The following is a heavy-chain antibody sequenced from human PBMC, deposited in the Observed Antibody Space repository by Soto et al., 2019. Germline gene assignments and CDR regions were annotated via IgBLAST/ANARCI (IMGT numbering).Heavy chain of an antibody. CDR1: GFTFSDYY. CDR3: ARDRGGYDRLYYYHGMDV. J-gene: IGHJ6*02. V-gene: IGHV3-11*06. D-gene: IGHD5-12*01. CDR2: ISSSSGST. Sequence: SGGSLRLSCAASGFTFSDYYMSWIRQAPGKGLEYISYISSSSGSTNYADSVKGRFTISRDNAKNSLYLQMSSLRAEDTAVYYCARDRGGYDRLYYYHGMDVWGQGTTVTVPS.